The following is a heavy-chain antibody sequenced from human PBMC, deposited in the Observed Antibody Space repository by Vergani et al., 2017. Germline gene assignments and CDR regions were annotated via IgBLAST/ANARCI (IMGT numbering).Heavy chain of an antibody. Sequence: QLQLQESGPGLVKPSETLSLTCTVSGYSISSGYYWGWIRQPPGKGLEWIGSIYHSGSTYYNPSLKSRVTISVDTSKNQFSLKLSSVTAADTAVYYCARDVTNYDILTGYVHWFDPWGQGTLVTVSS. CDR2: IYHSGST. CDR3: ARDVTNYDILTGYVHWFDP. V-gene: IGHV4-38-2*02. D-gene: IGHD3-9*01. CDR1: GYSISSGYY. J-gene: IGHJ5*02.